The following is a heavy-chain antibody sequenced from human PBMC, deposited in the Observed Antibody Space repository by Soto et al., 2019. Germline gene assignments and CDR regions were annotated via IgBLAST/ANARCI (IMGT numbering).Heavy chain of an antibody. V-gene: IGHV3-48*02. D-gene: IGHD3-16*01. Sequence: EVQLVESGGGLVQPGGSLRLSCAASGFTFSTYSMNWVRQAPGKGLEWVSYISSSSSTIYYAESVKGRFTICRDNAKNSQYLQMKCLRDEDTAVYYCARDGGLCMDVWGQGTTVTVSS. CDR3: ARDGGLCMDV. CDR2: ISSSSSTI. J-gene: IGHJ6*02. CDR1: GFTFSTYS.